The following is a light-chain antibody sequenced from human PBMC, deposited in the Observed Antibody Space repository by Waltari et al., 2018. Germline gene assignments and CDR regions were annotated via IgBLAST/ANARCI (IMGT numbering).Light chain of an antibody. Sequence: SSELTQDPADSVAMGQAVRITCQGDSLRSYYARSYQQRPGQAPRLVMYDKNNRPSGVPDRFSGSSSHNTASLTITGAQAEDEASYYCHSRDASGVGGSFGGGTKLTVL. CDR2: DKN. CDR3: HSRDASGVGGS. CDR1: SLRSYY. J-gene: IGLJ2*01. V-gene: IGLV3-19*01.